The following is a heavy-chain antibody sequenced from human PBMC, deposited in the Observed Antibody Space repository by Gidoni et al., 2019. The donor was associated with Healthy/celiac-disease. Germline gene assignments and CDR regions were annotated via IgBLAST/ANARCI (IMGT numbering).Heavy chain of an antibody. Sequence: QVQLVQSGAEVTKPGASVKVSCKASGYTFTSYYMHWVRQAPGQGLEWMGIINPSGGSTSYAQKFQGRVTMTRDTSTSTVYMELSSLRSEDTAVYYCARDIVVVPAAIPLYYFDYWGQGTLVTVSS. CDR1: GYTFTSYY. V-gene: IGHV1-46*01. CDR3: ARDIVVVPAAIPLYYFDY. CDR2: INPSGGST. J-gene: IGHJ4*02. D-gene: IGHD2-2*02.